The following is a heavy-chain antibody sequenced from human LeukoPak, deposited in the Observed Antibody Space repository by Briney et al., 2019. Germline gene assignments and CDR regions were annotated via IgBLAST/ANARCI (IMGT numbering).Heavy chain of an antibody. D-gene: IGHD3-3*01. CDR3: ARAASAYAFDI. J-gene: IGHJ3*02. V-gene: IGHV3-74*01. CDR1: GFTFSTYW. CDR2: ISSDASIT. Sequence: GGSLRLSCAASGFTFSTYWMHWVRQDPGKGLVWVSRISSDASITSYANPVKGRFTISRDNAKNTLYLQMNSLRAEDTAVYYCARAASAYAFDIWGQGTMVTVSS.